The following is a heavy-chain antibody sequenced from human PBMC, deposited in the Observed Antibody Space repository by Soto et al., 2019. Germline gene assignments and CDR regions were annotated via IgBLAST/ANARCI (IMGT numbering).Heavy chain of an antibody. CDR2: IVPIRRTA. Sequence: GASVKVSCKASGGTFSSYRINWVRQAPGQGLEWVGGIVPIRRTADYAQTFQGRVIITADESARTSYMELRSLRSQDTAVYYCVRGSGAKLSSSWGRGTLVTVSS. D-gene: IGHD6-13*01. CDR3: VRGSGAKLSSS. CDR1: GGTFSSYR. V-gene: IGHV1-69*13. J-gene: IGHJ4*02.